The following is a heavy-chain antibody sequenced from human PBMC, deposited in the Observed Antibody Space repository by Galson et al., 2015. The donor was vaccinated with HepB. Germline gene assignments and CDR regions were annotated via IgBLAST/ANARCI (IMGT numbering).Heavy chain of an antibody. CDR3: AREPRFVTGPASAYYYYYYYMDV. CDR2: IIPILCIA. J-gene: IGHJ6*03. D-gene: IGHD1-1*01. Sequence: SVKVSCKASGGTFSSYAISWVRQAPGQGLEWMGRIIPILCIANYAQKFQGRVTITADKSTSTAYMELSSLRSEDTAVYYCAREPRFVTGPASAYYYYYYYMDVWGKGTTVTVSS. CDR1: GGTFSSYA. V-gene: IGHV1-69*04.